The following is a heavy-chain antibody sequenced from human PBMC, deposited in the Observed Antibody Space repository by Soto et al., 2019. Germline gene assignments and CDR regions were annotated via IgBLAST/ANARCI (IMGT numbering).Heavy chain of an antibody. Sequence: PGGSLRLSCAASGFTFSSYAMHWVRQAPCKGLEWVAVISYDGSNKYYADSVKGRFTISRDNSKNTLYLQMNSLRAEDTAVYYCARDLTRTGEDYYYGMDVWGQGTTVTVSS. CDR2: ISYDGSNK. CDR1: GFTFSSYA. CDR3: ARDLTRTGEDYYYGMDV. J-gene: IGHJ6*02. V-gene: IGHV3-30-3*01. D-gene: IGHD1-1*01.